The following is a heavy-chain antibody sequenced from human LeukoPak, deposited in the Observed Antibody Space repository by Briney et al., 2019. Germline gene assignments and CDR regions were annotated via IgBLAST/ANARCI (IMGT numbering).Heavy chain of an antibody. V-gene: IGHV4-59*01. CDR2: IFYSGRT. Sequence: SETLSLTCTVSGGSLSSYHSSWLRQPPRKGLEWGGYIFYSGRTNYNPSLKSRVTISVDTSKHQPSLKLSSVTAADTAVYYCARDRSGSYYENAYDIWGQGTMVTVSS. CDR3: ARDRSGSYYENAYDI. J-gene: IGHJ3*02. D-gene: IGHD1-26*01. CDR1: GGSLSSYH.